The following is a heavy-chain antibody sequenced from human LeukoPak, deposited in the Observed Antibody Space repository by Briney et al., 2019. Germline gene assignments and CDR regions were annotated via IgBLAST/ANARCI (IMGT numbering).Heavy chain of an antibody. CDR3: AKARGHYDILTGYQSTGYFDY. CDR1: GFTFSSYA. J-gene: IGHJ4*02. Sequence: PGGSLRLSCAASGFTFSSYAMSWVRQAPGKGLEWVSAISGSGGSTYYADSVKGRFTISRDNSKNTLYLQMNSLRAEDTAVYYCAKARGHYDILTGYQSTGYFDYWGQGTLVTVSS. CDR2: ISGSGGST. D-gene: IGHD3-9*01. V-gene: IGHV3-23*01.